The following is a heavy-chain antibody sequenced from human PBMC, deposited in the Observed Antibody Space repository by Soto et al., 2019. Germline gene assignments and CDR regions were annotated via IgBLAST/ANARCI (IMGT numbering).Heavy chain of an antibody. Sequence: GASVKVSCKASGGTFSSYAISWVRQAPGQGLEWMGGIIPIFGTANYAQKFQGRVTITADESTSTAYMELSSLRSEDTAVYYCARVGIQLSLLCWFDPWGQGTLVTVSS. CDR2: IIPIFGTA. D-gene: IGHD5-18*01. CDR1: GGTFSSYA. V-gene: IGHV1-69*13. J-gene: IGHJ5*02. CDR3: ARVGIQLSLLCWFDP.